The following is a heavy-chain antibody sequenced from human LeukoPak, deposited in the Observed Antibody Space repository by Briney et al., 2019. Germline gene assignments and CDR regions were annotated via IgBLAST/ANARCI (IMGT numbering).Heavy chain of an antibody. V-gene: IGHV3-30*18. CDR3: AKDRHFYGAGTYYNLDY. J-gene: IGHJ4*02. D-gene: IGHD3-10*01. CDR1: GFIFSTHG. Sequence: GRSLRLSCAASGFIFSTHGMHWVRQAPGKGLGWVSLISYDGSTKYYADSVEGRFTISRDNSKSTLYLQLNSLRVEDTAVYYCAKDRHFYGAGTYYNLDYWGQGTLVPVSS. CDR2: ISYDGSTK.